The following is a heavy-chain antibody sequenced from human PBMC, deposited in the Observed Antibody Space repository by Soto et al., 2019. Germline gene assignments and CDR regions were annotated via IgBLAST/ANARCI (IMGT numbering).Heavy chain of an antibody. V-gene: IGHV4-59*08. CDR1: GLSIFRSY. CDR2: VNDNWGS. CDR3: VRQGLGELHGRVAL. J-gene: IGHJ6*03. Sequence: LSVTLSLNCPVPGLSIFRSYWSWIRKTAEKGLEWIGYVNDNWGSNYNPSLKSRVAISLDTSKSQFSLKLTSVTATDTGVYDGVRQGLGELHGRVALWGKWTNVTVS. D-gene: IGHD1-26*01.